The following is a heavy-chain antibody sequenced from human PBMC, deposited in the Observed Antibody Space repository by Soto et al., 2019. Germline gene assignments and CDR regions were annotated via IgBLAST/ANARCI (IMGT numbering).Heavy chain of an antibody. V-gene: IGHV3-53*01. D-gene: IGHD2-15*01. CDR3: ANDPNCSCHYYGMDV. CDR2: IYSGGST. Sequence: GGSLRLSCAASGFTVSSNYMTWVRQAPGKGLEWVSLIYSGGSTYYADCVKGRFTISRDNSKNTLYLQMNSLRAEDTAVYYCANDPNCSCHYYGMDVWGQGTTVTVSS. J-gene: IGHJ6*02. CDR1: GFTVSSNY.